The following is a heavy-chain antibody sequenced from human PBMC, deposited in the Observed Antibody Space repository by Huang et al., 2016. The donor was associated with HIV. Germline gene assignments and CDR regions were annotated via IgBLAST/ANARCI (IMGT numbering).Heavy chain of an antibody. J-gene: IGHJ4*02. D-gene: IGHD3-22*01. CDR3: ARDPVYESSGYMDFDF. V-gene: IGHV1-18*04. Sequence: QVQLVQSGTEMTKPGASVKVSCKASGYTFSRYGITWLRQAPGHGLEWLGRINVLNGNRNFAQKFQCRVTMTTDTSTTTAYMELRNLRSDDTAIYYCARDPVYESSGYMDFDFWGQGTLVTVSA. CDR1: GYTFSRYG. CDR2: INVLNGNR.